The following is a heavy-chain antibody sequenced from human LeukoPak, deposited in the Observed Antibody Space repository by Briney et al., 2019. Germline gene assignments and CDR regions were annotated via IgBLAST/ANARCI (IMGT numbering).Heavy chain of an antibody. CDR3: VKSPGRGWYDLYFDD. J-gene: IGHJ4*02. V-gene: IGHV3-30*02. Sequence: AGGSLRLSCAASGFLTSNFAMHWVRQAPGKGLEWVAYIRYDGSDRYCADSAKGRFSISRDDSRNILYLQMNSLRGEDTALYYCVKSPGRGWYDLYFDDWGQGTLVIVSS. CDR1: GFLTSNFA. CDR2: IRYDGSDR. D-gene: IGHD6-19*01.